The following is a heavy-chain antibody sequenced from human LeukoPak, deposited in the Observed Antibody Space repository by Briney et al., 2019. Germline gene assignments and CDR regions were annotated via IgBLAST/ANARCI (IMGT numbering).Heavy chain of an antibody. CDR2: INHSGST. V-gene: IGHV4-34*01. CDR3: ARGRGIEPSYNWFDP. Sequence: SETLSLTCAVYGGSFSGYYWSWIRQPPGKGLEWIGEINHSGSTNYNSSLKSRVTISVDTSKNQFSLKLSSVTAADTAVYYCARGRGIEPSYNWFDPWGQGTLVTVSS. CDR1: GGSFSGYY. J-gene: IGHJ5*02. D-gene: IGHD5-18*01.